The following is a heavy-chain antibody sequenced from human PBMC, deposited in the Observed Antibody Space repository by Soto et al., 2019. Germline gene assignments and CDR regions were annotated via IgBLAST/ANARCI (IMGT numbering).Heavy chain of an antibody. J-gene: IGHJ6*02. V-gene: IGHV3-33*01. CDR1: GFTFSSYG. D-gene: IGHD1-1*01. Sequence: QVQLVESGGGVVQPGRSLRLSCAASGFTFSSYGMHWVRQAPGKGLEWVAVIWYDGSNKYYADSVKGRFTFSRDNSKNTLYLQMNSLRAEDTAVYYCARETNYYGMDVWGQGTTVTVSS. CDR2: IWYDGSNK. CDR3: ARETNYYGMDV.